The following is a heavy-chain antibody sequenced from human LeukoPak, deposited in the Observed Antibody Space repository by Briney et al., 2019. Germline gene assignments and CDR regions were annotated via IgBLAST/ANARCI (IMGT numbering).Heavy chain of an antibody. V-gene: IGHV3-64*01. CDR1: GFTFSSYA. CDR3: ARARRPYYYDSSGYYVLDY. CDR2: ISSNGGST. Sequence: GGSLRLSCAASGFTFSSYAMHWLRQAPGKGLEYVSAISSNGGSTYYANSVKGRFTISRDNSKNTLYLQMGSLRAEDMAVYYCARARRPYYYDSSGYYVLDYWGQGTLVTVSS. D-gene: IGHD3-22*01. J-gene: IGHJ4*02.